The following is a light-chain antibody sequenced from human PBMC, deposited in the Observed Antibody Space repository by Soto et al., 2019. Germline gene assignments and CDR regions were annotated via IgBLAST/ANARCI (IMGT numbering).Light chain of an antibody. CDR3: QQYDSSPRT. CDR1: QSVSSKY. CDR2: DAS. J-gene: IGKJ1*01. Sequence: EIVLTQPRVTLSLSPVDRATLSWMASQSVSSKYLAWYQQKPGQAPRLLIYDASNRATGIPDRFSGSGSGTDFTLTISRLEPEDFAVYWCQQYDSSPRTFGQGTKVDIK. V-gene: IGKV3-20*01.